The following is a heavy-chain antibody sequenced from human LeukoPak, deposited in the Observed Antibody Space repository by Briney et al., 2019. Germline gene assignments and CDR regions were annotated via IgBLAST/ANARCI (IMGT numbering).Heavy chain of an antibody. J-gene: IGHJ5*02. CDR1: GFTFSNYW. V-gene: IGHV3-74*01. CDR3: ARGLTQTYYSDSSAYQRTNWFDP. Sequence: GGSLRLSCAASGFTFSNYWMHWVRQAPGKGLVWVSRITSDGTNTSYADSVKGRFTISRDNAKNTLYLQMNSLRAEDTAVYYCARGLTQTYYSDSSAYQRTNWFDPWGQGTLVTVSS. D-gene: IGHD3-22*01. CDR2: ITSDGTNT.